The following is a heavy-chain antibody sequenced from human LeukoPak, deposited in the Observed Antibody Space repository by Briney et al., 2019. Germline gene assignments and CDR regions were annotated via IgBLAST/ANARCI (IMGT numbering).Heavy chain of an antibody. D-gene: IGHD2-2*01. CDR2: ISGSGGST. Sequence: GGSLRLSCAASGFTFSSYAMSWVRQAPGKGLEWVSAISGSGGSTYYADSVKGRFTISRDNSKNTLYLQMNSLRAEDTAVYYCAKAGASYCSSTSCYAGFDYWGQGTLVTVSS. J-gene: IGHJ4*02. V-gene: IGHV3-23*01. CDR1: GFTFSSYA. CDR3: AKAGASYCSSTSCYAGFDY.